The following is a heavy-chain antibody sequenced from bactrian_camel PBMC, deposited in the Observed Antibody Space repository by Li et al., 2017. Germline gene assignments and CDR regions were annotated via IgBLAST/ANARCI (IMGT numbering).Heavy chain of an antibody. CDR2: IYDDGRSA. CDR1: GYADNVDYC. CDR3: AAGLRHWYSPFAESSYFY. D-gene: IGHD2*01. Sequence: VQLVESGGGSVQAGGSLRLSCVASGYADNVDYCMAWFRQVPGKEREGITSIYDDGRSAPYYADSVKGRFAISADNAKNTIYLQMNSLKPEDTAMYYCAAGLRHWYSPFAESSYFYWGQGTQVTVS. J-gene: IGHJ4*01. V-gene: IGHV3S31*01.